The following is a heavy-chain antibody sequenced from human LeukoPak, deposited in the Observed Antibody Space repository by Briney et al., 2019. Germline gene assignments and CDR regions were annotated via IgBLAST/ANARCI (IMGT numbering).Heavy chain of an antibody. CDR3: ARVYGSGTYYPYRMDV. CDR1: GFTFSNYW. J-gene: IGHJ6*02. Sequence: GGSLRLSCAASGFTFSNYWMGWVRQAPGQGLEWVANIKQDGSEKYYVDSVKGRFTISRDNAKNSLYLQMNRLRDEDTAVYYCARVYGSGTYYPYRMDVWGQGTTVTVSS. D-gene: IGHD3-10*01. V-gene: IGHV3-7*04. CDR2: IKQDGSEK.